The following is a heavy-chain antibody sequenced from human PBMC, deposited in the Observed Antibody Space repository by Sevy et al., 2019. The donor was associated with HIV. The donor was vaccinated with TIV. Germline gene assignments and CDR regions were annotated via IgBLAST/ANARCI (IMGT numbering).Heavy chain of an antibody. D-gene: IGHD3-3*01. V-gene: IGHV3-21*01. Sequence: GGSLRLSCAASGFIFNDYNMNWVRQAPGKGLEWVSFIFSSSSWIYYADSVKGRFTISRDNTKNSLYLQMNSLRAKDTAVYYCTRDKTILEGRYGMDVWGQGTTVTVSS. CDR2: IFSSSSWI. J-gene: IGHJ6*02. CDR3: TRDKTILEGRYGMDV. CDR1: GFIFNDYN.